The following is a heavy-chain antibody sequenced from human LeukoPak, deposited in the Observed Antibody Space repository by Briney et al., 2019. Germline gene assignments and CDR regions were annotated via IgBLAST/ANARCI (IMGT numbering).Heavy chain of an antibody. J-gene: IGHJ3*02. D-gene: IGHD6-13*01. Sequence: ASVKVSCKVSGYTLTELSMHWVRQAPGKGLEWMGGFDPEDGETIYAQKFQGRVTMTEDTSTDTAYMELNSLRSEDTAVYYCATVSQLVWDAFDIWGQGTMVTVSS. V-gene: IGHV1-24*01. CDR3: ATVSQLVWDAFDI. CDR2: FDPEDGET. CDR1: GYTLTELS.